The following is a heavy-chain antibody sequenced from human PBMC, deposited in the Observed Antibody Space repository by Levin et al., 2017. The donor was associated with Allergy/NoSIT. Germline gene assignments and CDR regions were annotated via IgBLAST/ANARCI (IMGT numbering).Heavy chain of an antibody. J-gene: IGHJ6*02. D-gene: IGHD1-26*01. CDR3: ARASVIPRGVGATGGMDG. Sequence: ASVKVSCKASGYTFTSYGISWVRQAPGQGLEWMGWISAYNGNTNYAQKLQGRVTMTTDTSTSTAYMELRSLRSDDTAVYYCARASVIPRGVGATGGMDGWGQGTTVTVSS. CDR2: ISAYNGNT. CDR1: GYTFTSYG. V-gene: IGHV1-18*01.